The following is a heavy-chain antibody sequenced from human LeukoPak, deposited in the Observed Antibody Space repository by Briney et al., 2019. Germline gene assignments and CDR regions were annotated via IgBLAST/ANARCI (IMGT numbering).Heavy chain of an antibody. CDR1: GYTFTGYY. J-gene: IGHJ4*02. D-gene: IGHD2-2*01. CDR2: INPNSGGT. Sequence: SVKVSCKASGYTFTGYYMNWVRQAPGQGLEWIGWINPNSGGTNYAQKFQGRVTMTRDTSISTAYMELSRLRSDDTAVYYCARDHGDCSSTSCYPTYYFDYWGQGTLVTVSS. V-gene: IGHV1-2*02. CDR3: ARDHGDCSSTSCYPTYYFDY.